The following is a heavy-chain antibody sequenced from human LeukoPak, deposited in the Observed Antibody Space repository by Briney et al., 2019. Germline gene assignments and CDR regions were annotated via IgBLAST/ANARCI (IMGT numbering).Heavy chain of an antibody. CDR1: GFTVSSTY. D-gene: IGHD3-10*01. CDR3: ARDKVGDYYYYGMDV. CDR2: LYSGGST. V-gene: IGHV3-66*01. J-gene: IGHJ6*02. Sequence: PGGSLRLSCAASGFTVSSTYLSWVRQAPGKGLEWVSVLYSGGSTYYADSVKGRFTISRDNSKYTLYLPMNSLRGEDTAVYYCARDKVGDYYYYGMDVWGQGTTVTVSS.